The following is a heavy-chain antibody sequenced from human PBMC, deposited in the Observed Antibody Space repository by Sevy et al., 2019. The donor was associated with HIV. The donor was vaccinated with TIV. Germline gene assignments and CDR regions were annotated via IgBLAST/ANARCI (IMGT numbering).Heavy chain of an antibody. V-gene: IGHV3-7*01. J-gene: IGHJ4*02. CDR3: ARNSGN. CDR2: VNNDGSGQ. CDR1: GFTFTNFW. D-gene: IGHD6-19*01. Sequence: GGSLRLSCAASGFTFTNFWMSWVRQAPGKGLEWVANVNNDGSGQKYADSVKGRFIISRDNAKNSLYLQMNSLRTEDTAVYYCARNSGNWGREPWSPSPQ.